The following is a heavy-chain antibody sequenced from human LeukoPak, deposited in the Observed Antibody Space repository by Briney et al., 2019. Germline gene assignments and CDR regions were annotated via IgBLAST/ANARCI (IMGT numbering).Heavy chain of an antibody. Sequence: SETLSFTCTVSGGSISSYYWSWIRKPPGKGLEWIGYIYYSGSTNYNPSLKSRVTISVDTSKNQFSLKLSSVTAADTAVYYCARDQDYYDSSGPSGAFDIWGQGTMVTVSS. CDR1: GGSISSYY. V-gene: IGHV4-59*01. J-gene: IGHJ3*02. CDR3: ARDQDYYDSSGPSGAFDI. CDR2: IYYSGST. D-gene: IGHD3-22*01.